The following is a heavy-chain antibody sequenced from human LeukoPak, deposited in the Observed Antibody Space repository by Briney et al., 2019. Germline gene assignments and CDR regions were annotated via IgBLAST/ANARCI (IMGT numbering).Heavy chain of an antibody. CDR1: GGSFSGYY. D-gene: IGHD6-13*01. J-gene: IGHJ4*02. V-gene: IGHV4-34*01. CDR2: INHSGST. CDR3: ARVTKGSSWYQSGFDY. Sequence: SETLSLTCAVYGGSFSGYYWSWIRQPPGKGLEWIGEINHSGSTNYNPSLKSRVTISVDTSKNQFSLKLSSVTAADTAVYYCARVTKGSSWYQSGFDYWGQGTLVTVSS.